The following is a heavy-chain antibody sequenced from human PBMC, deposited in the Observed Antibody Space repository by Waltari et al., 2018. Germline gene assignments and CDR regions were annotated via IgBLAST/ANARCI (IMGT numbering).Heavy chain of an antibody. Sequence: QVQLQESGAGLGKPSETLSLTCAVSGYSISSGYYWGGIRQPPGRGRGWIGSIYHSGSTYYNPTLKSQVTISVDTSENQFSLKLSSVSAADTAVYYCARHPPRGSYLVDYWGQGTLVTVSS. CDR2: IYHSGST. J-gene: IGHJ4*02. D-gene: IGHD1-26*01. V-gene: IGHV4-38-2*01. CDR1: GYSISSGYY. CDR3: ARHPPRGSYLVDY.